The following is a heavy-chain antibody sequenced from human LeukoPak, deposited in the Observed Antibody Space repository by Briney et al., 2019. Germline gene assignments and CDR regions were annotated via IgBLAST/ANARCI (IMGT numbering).Heavy chain of an antibody. V-gene: IGHV4-59*01. Sequence: SETLSLTCTVSGGSISSYYWSWIRQPPGKGLEWIDYISYSGSTNYNPSLKSRVTISVDTSKNQFSLKLSSVTAADTAVYYCARGQFYGDYVYFDYWGQGTLVTVSS. CDR1: GGSISSYY. CDR3: ARGQFYGDYVYFDY. D-gene: IGHD4-17*01. J-gene: IGHJ4*02. CDR2: ISYSGST.